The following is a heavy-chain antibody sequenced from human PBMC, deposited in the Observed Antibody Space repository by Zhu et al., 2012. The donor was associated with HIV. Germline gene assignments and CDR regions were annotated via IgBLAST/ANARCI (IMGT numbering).Heavy chain of an antibody. J-gene: IGHJ6*02. Sequence: QVQLVQSGAEVKKPGSSVKVACKASGGTFSNYVISWVRQAPGQGLKWMGGIIPMFGTTNYAQKFQGRVTITTDDSTSTVYMELSSLRYEDTAVYYCAREGLRIGELKDSGGMDVWGQGPRSPSL. D-gene: IGHD3-10*01. V-gene: IGHV1-69*01. CDR1: GGTFSNYV. CDR2: IIPMFGTT. CDR3: AREGLRIGELKDSGGMDV.